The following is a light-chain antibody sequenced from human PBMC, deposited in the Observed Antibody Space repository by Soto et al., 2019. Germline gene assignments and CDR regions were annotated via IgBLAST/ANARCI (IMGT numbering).Light chain of an antibody. CDR1: QSVSSSY. CDR3: QQYVNSPIT. CDR2: GAS. J-gene: IGKJ5*01. Sequence: ILLTQSPGTLSLSPGERATLSCRASQSVSSSYLAWYQQKPGQAPRLLIYGASSRATGIPDRFSGSGSGTDFTLTISRLEPEDFVVYYCQQYVNSPITFGQGTRLEIK. V-gene: IGKV3-20*01.